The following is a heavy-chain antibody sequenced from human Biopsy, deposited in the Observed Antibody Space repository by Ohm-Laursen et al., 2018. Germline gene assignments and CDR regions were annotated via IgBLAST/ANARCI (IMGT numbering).Heavy chain of an antibody. J-gene: IGHJ6*02. CDR3: TKADEFWSPEGYYYYFSGMDV. CDR2: INSNGRST. D-gene: IGHD3-3*01. V-gene: IGHV3-23*01. Sequence: SLRLSCAASGFTFNTYAMTWVRQAPGKGLEWVSRINSNGRSTAYADSAKGRFTISRDNSKNILFLQVNNLRAEDTAIYYCTKADEFWSPEGYYYYFSGMDVWGQGTTVTVSS. CDR1: GFTFNTYA.